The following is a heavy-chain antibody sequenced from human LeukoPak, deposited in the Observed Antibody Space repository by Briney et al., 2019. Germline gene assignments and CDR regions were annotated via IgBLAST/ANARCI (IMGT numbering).Heavy chain of an antibody. D-gene: IGHD3-10*01. CDR2: IYYSGST. CDR1: GYSISSGYY. J-gene: IGHJ4*02. V-gene: IGHV4-38-2*01. CDR3: ASNTMVRGVYDY. Sequence: SETLSLTCAVSGYSISSGYYWGWIRQPPGKGLEWIGSIYYSGSTYYNPSLKSRVTISVDTSKNQFSLKLSSVTAADTAVYYCASNTMVRGVYDYWGQGTLVTVSS.